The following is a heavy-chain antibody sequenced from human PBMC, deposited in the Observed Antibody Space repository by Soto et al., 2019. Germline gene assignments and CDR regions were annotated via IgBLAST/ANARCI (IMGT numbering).Heavy chain of an antibody. CDR2: ICVSVST. D-gene: IGHD3-10*01. Sequence: QLQLQESGPGLVKPSETLSLTCTVSGGSISSSSYYWGWLRQPPGKGLEGIGSICVSVSTFYNPSRRGRVTVYVDTSKIHFTLKLISVTAADTAVYYCARLSMVRCDNGAFDIWGQGTMVTVSS. CDR1: GGSISSSSYY. CDR3: ARLSMVRCDNGAFDI. J-gene: IGHJ3*02. V-gene: IGHV4-39*01.